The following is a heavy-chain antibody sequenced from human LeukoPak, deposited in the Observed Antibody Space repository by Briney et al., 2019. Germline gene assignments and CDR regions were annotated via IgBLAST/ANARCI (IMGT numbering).Heavy chain of an antibody. Sequence: ASVKVSCKASGYTFTGYYMHLVRQAPGQGLEWMGWINPNSGGTNYAQKFQGRVTMTRDTFISTAYMELSRLRSDDTAVYYCARNPHLGTRIKYYFDYWGQGTLVTVSS. J-gene: IGHJ4*02. V-gene: IGHV1-2*02. D-gene: IGHD1-14*01. CDR2: INPNSGGT. CDR1: GYTFTGYY. CDR3: ARNPHLGTRIKYYFDY.